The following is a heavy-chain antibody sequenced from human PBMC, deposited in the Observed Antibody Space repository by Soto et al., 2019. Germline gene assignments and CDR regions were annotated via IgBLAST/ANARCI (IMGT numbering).Heavy chain of an antibody. D-gene: IGHD3-10*01. CDR2: ISFDGSTE. CDR1: GFTFISYA. J-gene: IGHJ6*02. CDR3: ARSRHGSGSYTHFYYGLDV. Sequence: QVQLVESGGGVVQPGRSLRLSCAASGFTFISYAMHWVRQAPHKGLEWVAVISFDGSTEYYADSVKGRFTISRDNSKNTVYLQMNSQRSEDTAVYYCARSRHGSGSYTHFYYGLDVWGQGTTVTVSS. V-gene: IGHV3-30-3*01.